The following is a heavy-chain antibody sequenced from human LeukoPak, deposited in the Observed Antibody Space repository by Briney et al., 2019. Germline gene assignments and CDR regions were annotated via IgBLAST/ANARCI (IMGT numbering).Heavy chain of an antibody. J-gene: IGHJ4*02. CDR2: TIPIFGTA. CDR1: GGTSSSYA. Sequence: SVKVSCKASGGTSSSYAISWVRQAPGQGLEWMGRTIPIFGTANYAQKFQGRVTITTDESTSTAYMELSSLRSEDTAVYYCARALWSGSYENWGQGTLVTVSS. D-gene: IGHD1-26*01. CDR3: ARALWSGSYEN. V-gene: IGHV1-69*05.